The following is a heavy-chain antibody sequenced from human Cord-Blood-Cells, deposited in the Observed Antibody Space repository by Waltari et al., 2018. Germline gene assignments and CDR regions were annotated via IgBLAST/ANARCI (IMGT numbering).Heavy chain of an antibody. Sequence: QLQLVQSGAAGKKPGSSVKVSCKASGCTFSSYPISWVLQAPGQALAWMGRIIPILGIANCAQKFQGRVTITADESTSTAYMELSSLRSEDTAVYYCASHYDFWSGYYFDYWGQGTLVTVSS. CDR1: GCTFSSYP. D-gene: IGHD3-3*01. CDR2: IIPILGIA. CDR3: ASHYDFWSGYYFDY. J-gene: IGHJ4*02. V-gene: IGHV1-69*09.